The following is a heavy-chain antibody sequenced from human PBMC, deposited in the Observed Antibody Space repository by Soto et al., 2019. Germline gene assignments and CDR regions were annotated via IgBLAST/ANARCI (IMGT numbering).Heavy chain of an antibody. D-gene: IGHD6-6*01. CDR1: GYTFTSYG. CDR3: VRDLAARAGYFDL. CDR2: ISAYNGNT. V-gene: IGHV1-18*01. Sequence: ASVKVSCKASGYTFTSYGISWVRQAPGQGLEWMGWISAYNGNTNYAQKLQDRVTMTTDESTSTAYMELRSMRSDDTAVYYCVRDLAARAGYFDLWGRGTLVTVSS. J-gene: IGHJ2*01.